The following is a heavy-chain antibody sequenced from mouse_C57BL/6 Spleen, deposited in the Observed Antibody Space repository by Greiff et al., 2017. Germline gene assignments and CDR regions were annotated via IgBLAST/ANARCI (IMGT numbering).Heavy chain of an antibody. D-gene: IGHD2-4*01. Sequence: EVQLQQSGPELVKPGASVKISCKASGYSFTGYYMNWVKQSPEKSLEWIGEITPSTGGTTYNRKFKAKATLTVDTSSSTADMQLKSLTSEDSAVDYCASSAIYYDYDGFAYWGQGTLVTVSA. J-gene: IGHJ3*01. CDR3: ASSAIYYDYDGFAY. V-gene: IGHV1-42*01. CDR2: ITPSTGGT. CDR1: GYSFTGYY.